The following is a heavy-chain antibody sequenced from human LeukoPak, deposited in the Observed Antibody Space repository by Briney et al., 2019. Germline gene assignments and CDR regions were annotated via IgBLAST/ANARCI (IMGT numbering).Heavy chain of an antibody. Sequence: SETLSLTCTVSGGSLSSYYWSWIRQPPGKGLEWIGYIYYSGSTNYNPSLKSRVTISVDTSKNQFSLKLSSVTAADTAVYYCARGPIHVDTAMVRDYYYGMDVWGKGTTVTVSS. V-gene: IGHV4-59*01. J-gene: IGHJ6*04. CDR2: IYYSGST. D-gene: IGHD5-18*01. CDR3: ARGPIHVDTAMVRDYYYGMDV. CDR1: GGSLSSYY.